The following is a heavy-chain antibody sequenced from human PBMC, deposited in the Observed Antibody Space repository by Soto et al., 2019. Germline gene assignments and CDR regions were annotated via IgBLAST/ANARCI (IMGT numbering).Heavy chain of an antibody. J-gene: IGHJ5*02. CDR2: MNSDGSDT. V-gene: IGHV3-74*01. D-gene: IGHD2-15*01. CDR3: VSDSPDALLLTVRSVFDL. Sequence: RLSSASCGLTVYISWVDWARKRKGRGVGWVSRMNSDGSDTWYPDSVRGRFTISRDNAKNTVYLQMSSLRADDTAVYYCVSDSPDALLLTVRSVFDLLVQGSLVTVTS. CDR1: GLTVYISW.